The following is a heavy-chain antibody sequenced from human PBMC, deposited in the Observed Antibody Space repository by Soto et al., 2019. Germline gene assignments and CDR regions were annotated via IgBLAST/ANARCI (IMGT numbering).Heavy chain of an antibody. Sequence: GGSLRLSCAASGFTFSSYAMGWVRQAPGKGLGWVSTISGSGASTYYADSVKGRFTVSRDNSKNTLDLQMNSLRAEDTAVYYCAKSSVVRGVPIDFWGQGTLVTVSS. V-gene: IGHV3-23*01. CDR2: ISGSGAST. J-gene: IGHJ4*02. CDR3: AKSSVVRGVPIDF. D-gene: IGHD3-10*01. CDR1: GFTFSSYA.